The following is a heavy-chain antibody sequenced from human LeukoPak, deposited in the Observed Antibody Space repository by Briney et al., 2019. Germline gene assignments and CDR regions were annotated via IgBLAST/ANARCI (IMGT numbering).Heavy chain of an antibody. D-gene: IGHD5-18*01. Sequence: SGTLSLTCAVSGDSISSYYWSWIRQPPGKGLEWIGYIYYSGSTYYNPSLKSRVTISVDTSKNQFSLKLSSVTAADTAVYYCARGSDTAEAFDIWGQGTMVTVSS. J-gene: IGHJ3*02. V-gene: IGHV4-59*08. CDR1: GDSISSYY. CDR3: ARGSDTAEAFDI. CDR2: IYYSGST.